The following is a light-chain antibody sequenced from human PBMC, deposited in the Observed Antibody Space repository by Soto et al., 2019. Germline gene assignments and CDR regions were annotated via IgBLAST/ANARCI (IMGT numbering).Light chain of an antibody. CDR1: QSVSSSY. CDR3: QQYGSSSWT. CDR2: AAS. V-gene: IGKV3-20*01. Sequence: EIVLTQSPGTLSLSPGERATLSCRASQSVSSSYLVWYQQRPGQAPRLLTYAASSRATGIPDRFSGSGSGTDFTLTISRLEPEDFAVYYCQQYGSSSWTFGQGTKVEIK. J-gene: IGKJ1*01.